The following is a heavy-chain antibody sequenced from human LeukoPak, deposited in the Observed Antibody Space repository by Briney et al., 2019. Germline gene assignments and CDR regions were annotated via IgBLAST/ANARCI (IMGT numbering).Heavy chain of an antibody. CDR2: ISSSGSTI. Sequence: GGSLRLFCAASGFTFSSYSMNWVRQAPGKGLEWVSYISSSGSTIYYADSVKGRFTISRDNAKNSLYLQMNSLRAEDTAAYYCARDLTKRPGDAFDIWGQGTMVTVSS. D-gene: IGHD6-25*01. CDR3: ARDLTKRPGDAFDI. J-gene: IGHJ3*02. CDR1: GFTFSSYS. V-gene: IGHV3-48*04.